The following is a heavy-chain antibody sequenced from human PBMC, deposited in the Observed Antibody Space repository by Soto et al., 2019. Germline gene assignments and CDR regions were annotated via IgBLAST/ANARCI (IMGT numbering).Heavy chain of an antibody. CDR3: TRGGWSLDY. Sequence: PSETLSLTCTVSGGSLTSYYWSWIRQPPGKGLEWIGYIYYSGSTNYNSSLRSRVAISVDSSKNQVSLKLNSVTDADTAVYYCTRGGWSLDYWGQGTLVTVSS. V-gene: IGHV4-59*01. D-gene: IGHD6-19*01. CDR1: GGSLTSYY. CDR2: IYYSGST. J-gene: IGHJ4*02.